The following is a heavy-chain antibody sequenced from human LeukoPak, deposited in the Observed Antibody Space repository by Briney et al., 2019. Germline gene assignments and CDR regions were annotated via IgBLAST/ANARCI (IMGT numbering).Heavy chain of an antibody. CDR1: AFTFDDYG. CDR3: ARDLGYKDYVSAFDI. V-gene: IGHV3-20*04. J-gene: IGHJ3*02. Sequence: PGGSLRLSCAASAFTFDDYGMTWVRQAPGKGLELVSGINWNGGSTGYAVSVKGRFTISRDSAKNSLYLQMNSLRAEDTALYYCARDLGYKDYVSAFDIWGQGTMVTVSS. D-gene: IGHD5-24*01. CDR2: INWNGGST.